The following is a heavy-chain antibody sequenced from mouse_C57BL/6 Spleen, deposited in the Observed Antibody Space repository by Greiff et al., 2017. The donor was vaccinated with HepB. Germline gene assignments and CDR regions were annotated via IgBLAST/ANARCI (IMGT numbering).Heavy chain of an antibody. CDR1: GYTFTSYW. CDR2: IHPNSGST. Sequence: VQLQQPGAELVKPGASVKLSCKASGYTFTSYWMHWVKQRPGQGLEWIGMIHPNSGSTNYNEKFKSKATLTVDKSSSTAYMQLSSLTSEDSAVYYCARADSSGYVFAYWGQGTLVTVSA. D-gene: IGHD3-2*02. J-gene: IGHJ3*01. CDR3: ARADSSGYVFAY. V-gene: IGHV1-64*01.